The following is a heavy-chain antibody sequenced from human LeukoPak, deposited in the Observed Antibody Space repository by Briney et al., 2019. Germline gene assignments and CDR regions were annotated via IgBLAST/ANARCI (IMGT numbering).Heavy chain of an antibody. CDR3: ARALDSSGYYLRASDAFDI. Sequence: GGSLRLSCAASGFTFRSYSMNWVRQAPGKGLEWVSSISTSSSYIYYADSVKGRFTISRDNAKNSLYLQMNSLRAEDTAVYYCARALDSSGYYLRASDAFDIWGQGTMVTVSS. D-gene: IGHD3-22*01. V-gene: IGHV3-21*01. CDR1: GFTFRSYS. J-gene: IGHJ3*02. CDR2: ISTSSSYI.